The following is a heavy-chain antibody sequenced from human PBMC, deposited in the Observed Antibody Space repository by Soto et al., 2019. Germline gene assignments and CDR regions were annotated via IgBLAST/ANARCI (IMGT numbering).Heavy chain of an antibody. CDR1: GFTFSSYG. CDR3: AREFCHQWKLCWFDP. CDR2: IWYDGSNK. V-gene: IGHV3-33*01. Sequence: GGSLRLSCAASGFTFSSYGMHWVRQAPGKGLEWVAVIWYDGSNKYYADSVKGRFTISRDNSKNTLYLQMNSLRAEDTAVYYCAREFCHQWKLCWFDPWGQGTLVTVSS. J-gene: IGHJ5*02. D-gene: IGHD1-26*01.